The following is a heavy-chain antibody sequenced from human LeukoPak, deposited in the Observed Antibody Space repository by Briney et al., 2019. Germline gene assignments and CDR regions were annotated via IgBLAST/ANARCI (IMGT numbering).Heavy chain of an antibody. V-gene: IGHV3-74*01. Sequence: PGGSLRLSCAGSGFSFGSYPMSWVRQAPGKGLVWVSRINSDGSSTSYADSVKGRFTISRDNAKNTLYLQMNSLRAEDTAVYYCARFRYSSSWAPGDGMDVWGQGTTVTVSS. CDR3: ARFRYSSSWAPGDGMDV. CDR2: INSDGSST. CDR1: GFSFGSYP. D-gene: IGHD6-13*01. J-gene: IGHJ6*02.